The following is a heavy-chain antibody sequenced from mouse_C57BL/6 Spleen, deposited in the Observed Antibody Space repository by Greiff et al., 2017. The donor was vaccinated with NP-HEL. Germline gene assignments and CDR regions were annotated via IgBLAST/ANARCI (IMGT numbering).Heavy chain of an antibody. CDR1: GYSITSGYY. CDR2: ISYDGSN. Sequence: EVKLVESGPGLVKPSQSLSLTCSVTGYSITSGYYWNWIRQFPGNKLEWMGYISYDGSNNYNPSLKNRISITRDTSKNQFFLKLNSVTTEDTATYYCARDWDDAYWGQGTLVTVSA. V-gene: IGHV3-6*01. D-gene: IGHD4-1*01. CDR3: ARDWDDAY. J-gene: IGHJ3*01.